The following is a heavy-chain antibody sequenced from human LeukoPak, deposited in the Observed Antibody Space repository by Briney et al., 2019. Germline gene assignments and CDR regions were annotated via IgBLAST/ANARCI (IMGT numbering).Heavy chain of an antibody. Sequence: SETLSLTCTVSGGSISSGSYYWSRIRQPAGKGLEWIGRIYTSGSTNYNPSLKSRVTISVDTSKNQFSLKLSSVTAADTAVYYCAREDCSSTSCYTGKKYNWFDPWGQGTLVTVSS. V-gene: IGHV4-61*02. D-gene: IGHD2-2*02. CDR2: IYTSGST. CDR1: GGSISSGSYY. CDR3: AREDCSSTSCYTGKKYNWFDP. J-gene: IGHJ5*02.